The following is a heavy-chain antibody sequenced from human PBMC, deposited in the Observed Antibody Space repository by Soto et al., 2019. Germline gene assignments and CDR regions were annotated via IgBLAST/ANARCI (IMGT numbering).Heavy chain of an antibody. CDR1: GFTFSSYA. J-gene: IGHJ4*02. D-gene: IGHD2-15*01. CDR2: ISGSGGST. CDR3: AKDGAATPLNLRYNKHDY. V-gene: IGHV3-23*01. Sequence: EVQLLESGGGLVQPGGSLRLSCAASGFTFSSYAMSWVRQAPGKGLEWVSAISGSGGSTYYADSVKGRFTISRDNSKDTVYLQMNSLRAEDTAVYYCAKDGAATPLNLRYNKHDYWGQGTLVTVSS.